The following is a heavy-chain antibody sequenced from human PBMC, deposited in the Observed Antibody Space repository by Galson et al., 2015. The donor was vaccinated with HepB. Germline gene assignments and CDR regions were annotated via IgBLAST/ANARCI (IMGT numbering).Heavy chain of an antibody. CDR3: AREDYDYVWGSYRY. J-gene: IGHJ4*02. CDR2: ISSSSSYT. D-gene: IGHD3-16*02. V-gene: IGHV3-11*06. Sequence: SLRLSCAASGFTFSDYYMSWIRQAPGKGLEWVSYISSSSSYTNYADSVKGRFTISRDNAKNSLYLQMNSLRAEDTAVYYCAREDYDYVWGSYRYWGQGTLVTVSS. CDR1: GFTFSDYY.